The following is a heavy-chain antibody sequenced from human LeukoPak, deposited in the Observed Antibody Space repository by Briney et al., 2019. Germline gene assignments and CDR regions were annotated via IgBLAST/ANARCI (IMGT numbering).Heavy chain of an antibody. CDR3: ARTGMWYSQSGWDYYYMDV. CDR1: GDSVSSNSAA. D-gene: IGHD2-8*01. Sequence: SQTLSLTCAISGDSVSSNSAAWNWIRQSPSRGLEWLGRTYYRSKWYNDYAVSVKSRITINPDTSKNQFSLQLNSVTPEDTAVYYCARTGMWYSQSGWDYYYMDVWGKGTTVTVSS. V-gene: IGHV6-1*01. J-gene: IGHJ6*03. CDR2: TYYRSKWYN.